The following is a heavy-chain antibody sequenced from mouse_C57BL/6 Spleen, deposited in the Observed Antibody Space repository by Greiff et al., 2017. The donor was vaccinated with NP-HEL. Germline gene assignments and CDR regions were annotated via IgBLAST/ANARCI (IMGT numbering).Heavy chain of an antibody. CDR3: ARSSHYYGSSFDY. CDR2: IYPGDGDT. V-gene: IGHV1-80*01. J-gene: IGHJ2*01. D-gene: IGHD1-1*01. CDR1: GYAFSSYW. Sequence: VQLQQSGAELVKPGASVKISCKASGYAFSSYWMNWVKQRPGKGLEWIGQIYPGDGDTNYNGKFKGKATLTADKSSSTAYMQLSSLTSEDSAVYFCARSSHYYGSSFDYWGQGTTLTVSS.